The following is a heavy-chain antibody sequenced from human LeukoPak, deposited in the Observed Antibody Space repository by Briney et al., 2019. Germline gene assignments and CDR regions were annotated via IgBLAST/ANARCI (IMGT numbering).Heavy chain of an antibody. V-gene: IGHV1-24*01. CDR2: FDPEDGET. CDR3: ATQGYSYGYDANYYYYYGMDV. D-gene: IGHD5-18*01. Sequence: ASVKVSCKVSGYTLTELSMHWVRQAPGKGLEWMGGFDPEDGETIYAQKFQGRDTMTEDTSTDTAYMELSSLRSEDTAVYYCATQGYSYGYDANYYYYYGMDVWGQGTTVTVSS. J-gene: IGHJ6*02. CDR1: GYTLTELS.